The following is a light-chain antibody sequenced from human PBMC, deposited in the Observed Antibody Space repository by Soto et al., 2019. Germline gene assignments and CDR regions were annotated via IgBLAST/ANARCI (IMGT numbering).Light chain of an antibody. J-gene: IGLJ1*01. CDR1: KNDIGVYDF. V-gene: IGLV2-8*01. CDR2: EVV. Sequence: QSALTQPPSASGSPGQSVTISCTGTKNDIGVYDFVSWYQHHPGKAPRLIIYEVVQRPSGVPDRFSGSKSGNTASLTVSGLQAGDEADYYCCSYAGTYTRVFGTGTKVTVL. CDR3: CSYAGTYTRV.